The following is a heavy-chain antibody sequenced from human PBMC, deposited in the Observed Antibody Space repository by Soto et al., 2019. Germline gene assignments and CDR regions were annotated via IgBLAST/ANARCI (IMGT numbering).Heavy chain of an antibody. V-gene: IGHV1-69*02. CDR1: GGTFSSYT. CDR2: IIPILGIA. J-gene: IGHJ6*03. CDR3: ARGPYCSGGSCYPDYYYYYMDV. Sequence: QVQLVQSGAEVKKPGSSVKVSCKASGGTFSSYTISWVRQAPGQGPEWMGRIIPILGIANYAQKFQGRVTITADKSTSTAYMELSSLRSEDTAVYYCARGPYCSGGSCYPDYYYYYMDVWGKGTTVTVSS. D-gene: IGHD2-15*01.